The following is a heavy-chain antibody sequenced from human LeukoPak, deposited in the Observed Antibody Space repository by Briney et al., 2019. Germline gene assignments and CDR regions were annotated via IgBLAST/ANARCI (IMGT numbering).Heavy chain of an antibody. CDR3: AKGPDTVTHYFYYYMDV. CDR2: IRYDGSNK. Sequence: GGSLRLSCAASGFTFSNYGMHWVRQAPGKGLEWVAFIRYDGSNKYYADSVKGRFTISRDNSKNTLYLQMNSLRAEDTAVYYCAKGPDTVTHYFYYYMDVWGKGTTVTVSS. V-gene: IGHV3-30*02. J-gene: IGHJ6*03. CDR1: GFTFSNYG. D-gene: IGHD4-11*01.